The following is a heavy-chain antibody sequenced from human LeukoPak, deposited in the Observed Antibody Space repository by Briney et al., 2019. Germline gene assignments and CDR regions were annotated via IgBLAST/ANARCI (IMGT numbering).Heavy chain of an antibody. V-gene: IGHV3-21*01. D-gene: IGHD5-12*01. CDR2: ISSSSSYI. CDR1: GFTFSSYS. Sequence: GGSLRLSCAASGFTFSSYSMNWVRQAPGKGLEWVSSISSSSSYIYYADSVKGRFTISRDDAKNSLYLQMNSLRAEDTAVYYCARGTIVATGAGYWGQGTLVTVSS. J-gene: IGHJ4*02. CDR3: ARGTIVATGAGY.